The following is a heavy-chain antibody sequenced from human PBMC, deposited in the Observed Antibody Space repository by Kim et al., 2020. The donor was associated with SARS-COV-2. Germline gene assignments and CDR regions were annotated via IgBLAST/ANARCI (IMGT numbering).Heavy chain of an antibody. D-gene: IGHD3-16*02. Sequence: GGSLRLSCVASGFTFNTYWMSWVRQAPGKGLEGVANISRDGSRTFYVGSVRGRFTVSRDNAKNSLYLQMNSLRAEDTAEYFCAGVHGDGIGDFSSSWGQGTLVTVSS. CDR3: AGVHGDGIGDFSSS. CDR1: GFTFNTYW. V-gene: IGHV3-7*01. J-gene: IGHJ5*02. CDR2: ISRDGSRT.